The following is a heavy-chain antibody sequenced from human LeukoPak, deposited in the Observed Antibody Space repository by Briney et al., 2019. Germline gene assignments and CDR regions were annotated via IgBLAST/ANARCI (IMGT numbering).Heavy chain of an antibody. CDR1: GGSISSHY. CDR2: IYYSGST. Sequence: SETLSLTCTVSGGSISSHYWSWIRQPPGKGLEWIGYIYYSGSTNYNPSLKSRVTISVDTSKNQFSLKLSSVTAADTAVYYCARQYYYGSGSYCWGQGTLVTVSS. J-gene: IGHJ4*02. D-gene: IGHD3-10*01. V-gene: IGHV4-59*08. CDR3: ARQYYYGSGSYC.